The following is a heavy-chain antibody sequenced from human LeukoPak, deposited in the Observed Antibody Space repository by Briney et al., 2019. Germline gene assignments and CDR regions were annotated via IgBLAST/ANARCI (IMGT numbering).Heavy chain of an antibody. CDR1: GFTFSSYA. CDR2: IWSDGSNK. J-gene: IGHJ5*02. Sequence: GGSLRLSCATSGFTFSSYAIHWVRQAPGKGLEWVAVIWSDGSNKYCVDSVKGRFTVSRDNSKKTVNLQMNSLRGEDTAVYYCARYQMAAAGTDWFDPWGQGTLVTVSS. CDR3: ARYQMAAAGTDWFDP. D-gene: IGHD6-25*01. V-gene: IGHV3-33*01.